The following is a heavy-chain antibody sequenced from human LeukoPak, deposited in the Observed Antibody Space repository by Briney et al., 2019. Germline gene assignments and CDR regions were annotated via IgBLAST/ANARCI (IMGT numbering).Heavy chain of an antibody. CDR2: FSRSSDI. D-gene: IGHD2-15*01. Sequence: PGGSLRLSCAASGFTFSSYEMNWVRQAPGKGLEWVSTFSRSSDIYYADSVKGRFTISRDSAKNSLYLQMNSLRDEDTAVYYCARSPGYCRGGSCYYYYAMDVWGQGTTVTVSS. CDR1: GFTFSSYE. J-gene: IGHJ6*02. V-gene: IGHV3-48*03. CDR3: ARSPGYCRGGSCYYYYAMDV.